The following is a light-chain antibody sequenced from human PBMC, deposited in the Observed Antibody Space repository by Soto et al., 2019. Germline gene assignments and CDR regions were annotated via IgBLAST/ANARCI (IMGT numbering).Light chain of an antibody. J-gene: IGKJ4*01. CDR2: DAS. CDR3: QQYDNLPLT. V-gene: IGKV1-33*01. CDR1: QDIKNY. Sequence: DIQMTQSPSSLSASVGDRVTITCQASQDIKNYLNWYQQKSGKAPKLLIYDASDLETGVPSRFSGSGSGTDFTFTITSLQPEDIATYYCQQYDNLPLTFGGGNKVEIK.